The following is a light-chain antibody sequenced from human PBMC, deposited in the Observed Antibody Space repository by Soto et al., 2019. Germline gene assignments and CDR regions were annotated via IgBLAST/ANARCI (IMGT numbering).Light chain of an antibody. CDR2: GNT. CDR1: SSNIGAGYD. V-gene: IGLV1-40*01. Sequence: QSVLTQPPSVSGAPGQRDTISCTGSSSNIGAGYDVHWYQQLPGRAPKLLIYGNTNRPSGVPDRFSGSKSGTSASLAITGLQAEDEADYYCLSFDSSLSVVFGGGTKLTVL. CDR3: LSFDSSLSVV. J-gene: IGLJ2*01.